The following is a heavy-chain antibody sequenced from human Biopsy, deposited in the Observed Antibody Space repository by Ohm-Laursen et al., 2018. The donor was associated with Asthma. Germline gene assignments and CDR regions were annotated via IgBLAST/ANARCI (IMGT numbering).Heavy chain of an antibody. CDR1: GFVFRSHA. CDR2: VSYDGGVA. D-gene: IGHD3-3*01. V-gene: IGHV3-30*18. CDR3: AKRRGYSDLTDFDH. J-gene: IGHJ4*02. Sequence: SLRLSCAASGFVFRSHAMPWVRQAPGKGLEWVAVVSYDGGVAHYADSMKGRFTISRDNAKSTLYLQMNRLRTDDTAVYFCAKRRGYSDLTDFDHWGQGTLATVSS.